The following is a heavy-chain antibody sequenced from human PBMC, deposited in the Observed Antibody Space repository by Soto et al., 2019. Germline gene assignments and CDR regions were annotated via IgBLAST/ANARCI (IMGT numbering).Heavy chain of an antibody. CDR3: ASDLQNYDVWIAYLGHGMDA. Sequence: PGGSLRLSCAVSGLTFSTYGMHWVRQAPGKGLEWVAVIWYDGSNEYYADSVKGRVTISRDNSKNTLYLQLNSLRAEDTAAYYSASDLQNYDVWIAYLGHGMDAWGPGTTLTVSS. CDR1: GLTFSTYG. V-gene: IGHV3-33*01. CDR2: IWYDGSNE. D-gene: IGHD3-3*01. J-gene: IGHJ6*02.